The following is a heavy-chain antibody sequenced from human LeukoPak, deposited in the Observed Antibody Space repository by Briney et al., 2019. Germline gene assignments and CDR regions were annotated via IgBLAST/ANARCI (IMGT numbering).Heavy chain of an antibody. Sequence: GGSLRLSCAASGFTFSGYKMNWVRQAPGQGLEWVSSLSASTTYIYYADSVKGRFTISRDNAKNSLYLQMNSLRGEDPAVYYCTRGQNGFDYWGQGTLVTVSS. CDR2: LSASTTYI. D-gene: IGHD2-8*01. CDR3: TRGQNGFDY. V-gene: IGHV3-21*01. CDR1: GFTFSGYK. J-gene: IGHJ4*02.